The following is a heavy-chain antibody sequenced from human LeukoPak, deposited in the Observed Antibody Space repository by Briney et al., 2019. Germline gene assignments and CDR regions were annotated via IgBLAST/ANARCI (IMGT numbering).Heavy chain of an antibody. CDR2: IYSGGST. CDR1: GFTFSSNY. Sequence: GGSLRLSCAASGFTFSSNYMSWVRQAPGKGLEWVSVIYSGGSTYYADSVKGRFTISRDNSKNTLYLQMNSLRAEDTAVYYCARAPSWYYGMDVWGQGTTVTVSS. J-gene: IGHJ6*02. CDR3: ARAPSWYYGMDV. V-gene: IGHV3-53*01.